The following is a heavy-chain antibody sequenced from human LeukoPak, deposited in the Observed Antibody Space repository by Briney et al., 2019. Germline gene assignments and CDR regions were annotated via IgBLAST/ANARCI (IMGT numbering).Heavy chain of an antibody. V-gene: IGHV4-59*08. J-gene: IGHJ4*02. CDR3: ATLAGYIYGVTSDF. CDR1: ADSISSFY. D-gene: IGHD5-18*01. Sequence: PSETLSLTCTVSADSISSFYWSWIRQPPGKGLEWIGYIYYTGNTNYNPSLKSRVTISVDTSRNQFSLRLTSVTAADTAVYCCATLAGYIYGVTSDFWGQETLVTVSS. CDR2: IYYTGNT.